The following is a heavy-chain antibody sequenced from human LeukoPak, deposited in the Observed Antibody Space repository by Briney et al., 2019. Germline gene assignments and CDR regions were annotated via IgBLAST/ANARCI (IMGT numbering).Heavy chain of an antibody. CDR3: ARDLRRRVTAIGYGPREYYYYMDV. D-gene: IGHD2-21*02. CDR2: MYTSGST. J-gene: IGHJ6*03. CDR1: GGSVSSYS. V-gene: IGHV4-4*07. Sequence: SETLSLTCTVSGGSVSSYSWSWIRQPAVKGLEWIGRMYTSGSTKYNPSLKSRVTMSVDTSKNQFSLKLSSVTAADTAVYYCARDLRRRVTAIGYGPREYYYYMDVWGKGTTVTISS.